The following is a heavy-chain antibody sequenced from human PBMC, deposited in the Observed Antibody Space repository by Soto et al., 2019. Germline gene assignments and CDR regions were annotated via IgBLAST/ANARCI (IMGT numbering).Heavy chain of an antibody. V-gene: IGHV4-34*01. CDR3: ARDIVVVVVGYYYYYGMDV. CDR2: INHSGST. D-gene: IGHD2-15*01. J-gene: IGHJ6*02. CDR1: GGCFSGYY. Sequence: LSLTCSVYGGCFSGYYWSWIRQPPGKGLEWIGEINHSGSTNYNPSLKSRVTISVDTSKNQFSLKLSSVTAADTAVYYCARDIVVVVVGYYYYYGMDVWGQGTTVTVSS.